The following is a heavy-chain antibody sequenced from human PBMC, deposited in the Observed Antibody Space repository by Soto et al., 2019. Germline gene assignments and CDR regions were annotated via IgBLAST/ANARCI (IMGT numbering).Heavy chain of an antibody. CDR2: TSAYNGNT. CDR3: ARGLGYCTNGVCLGWFDP. CDR1: GYTFTSYG. D-gene: IGHD2-8*01. V-gene: IGHV1-18*01. Sequence: ASVKVSCKASGYTFTSYGISWVRQAPGQGLEWMGWTSAYNGNTNYAQKLQGRVTMTTDTSTSTAYMELRSLRSDDTAVYYCARGLGYCTNGVCLGWFDPWGQGTLVTVSS. J-gene: IGHJ5*02.